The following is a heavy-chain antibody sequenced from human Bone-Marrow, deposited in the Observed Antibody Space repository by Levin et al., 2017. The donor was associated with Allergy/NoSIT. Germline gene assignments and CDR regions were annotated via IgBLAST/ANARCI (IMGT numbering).Heavy chain of an antibody. D-gene: IGHD5-24*01. Sequence: PWASVKVSCKASGGTFSSYAISWVRQAPGQGLEWMGGIIPIFGTANYAQKFQGRVTITADKSTSTAYMELSSLRSEDTAVYYCAGQSGATSGVYDYGMDVWGQGTTVTVSS. CDR3: AGQSGATSGVYDYGMDV. CDR1: GGTFSSYA. J-gene: IGHJ6*02. V-gene: IGHV1-69*06. CDR2: IIPIFGTA.